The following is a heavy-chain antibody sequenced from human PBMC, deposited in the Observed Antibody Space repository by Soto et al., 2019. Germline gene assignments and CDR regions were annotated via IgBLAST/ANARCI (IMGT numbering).Heavy chain of an antibody. D-gene: IGHD4-17*01. CDR3: ARRGFEDGDPRR. J-gene: IGHJ4*02. Sequence: QVQLQESGPGLVKPSGTLSLTCAVSGGSISSSNWWSWVRQPPGKGREWIGEIYHSGSTNYNPSLKRRVTISVDKSKNQFSLKLSSVTAADTAVYYCARRGFEDGDPRRWGQGTLVTVSS. CDR2: IYHSGST. CDR1: GGSISSSNW. V-gene: IGHV4-4*02.